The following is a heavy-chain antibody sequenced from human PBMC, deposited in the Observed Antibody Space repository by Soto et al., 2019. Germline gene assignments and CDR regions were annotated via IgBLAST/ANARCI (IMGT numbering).Heavy chain of an antibody. CDR1: GGTFSSYA. V-gene: IGHV1-69*12. Sequence: QVQLVQSGAEVKKPGSSVKVSCKASGGTFSSYAISWVRQAPGQGLEWMGGIIPIFGTANYAQKFQGRVTITADESTSTAYMDLSSLRSEDTAMYYCARDAYCGGDCSLGVWGQGTMVTVSS. CDR3: ARDAYCGGDCSLGV. D-gene: IGHD2-21*02. CDR2: IIPIFGTA. J-gene: IGHJ3*01.